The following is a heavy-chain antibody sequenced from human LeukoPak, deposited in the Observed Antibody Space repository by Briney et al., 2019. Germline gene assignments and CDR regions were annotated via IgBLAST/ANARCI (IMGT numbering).Heavy chain of an antibody. D-gene: IGHD3-22*01. CDR3: AKDSYYYDSSGCFDY. V-gene: IGHV3-7*01. CDR2: INKDGSER. J-gene: IGHJ4*02. Sequence: GGSLRLSCAASGFTFSSYWMTWARQVPGKGLEWGANINKDGSERNYADSLKGRFTISRDNAMSSLFLQMDSLRAEDTAVYYCAKDSYYYDSSGCFDYWGQGTLVTVSS. CDR1: GFTFSSYW.